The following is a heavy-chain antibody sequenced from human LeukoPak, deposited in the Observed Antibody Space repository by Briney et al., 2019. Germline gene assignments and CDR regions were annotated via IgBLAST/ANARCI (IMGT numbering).Heavy chain of an antibody. D-gene: IGHD4-17*01. CDR1: GFTFSSYS. CDR2: ISSSSYI. J-gene: IGHJ4*02. CDR3: ARGDDYGDNSFDY. V-gene: IGHV3-21*01. Sequence: GGSLRLSCAASGFTFSSYSMNWVRQAPGKGLEWVSSISSSSYIYYADSVKGRFTISRDNAKNALYLQMSSLRAEDTALYYCARGDDYGDNSFDYWGQGTLVTVSS.